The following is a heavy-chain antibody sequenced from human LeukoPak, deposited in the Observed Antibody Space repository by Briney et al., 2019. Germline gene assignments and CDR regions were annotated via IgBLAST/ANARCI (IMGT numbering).Heavy chain of an antibody. J-gene: IGHJ4*02. Sequence: SGPTLVKPTQTLTLTCTFSGFSLSTSGVGVGWIRQPQGKALEWLALIYWDDDKRYSPSLKSRLTITKDTSKNQVVLTMTNMDPVDTATYYCARLTMVRGVIITRYFDYWGQGTLVTVSS. CDR2: IYWDDDK. CDR3: ARLTMVRGVIITRYFDY. CDR1: GFSLSTSGVG. D-gene: IGHD3-10*01. V-gene: IGHV2-5*02.